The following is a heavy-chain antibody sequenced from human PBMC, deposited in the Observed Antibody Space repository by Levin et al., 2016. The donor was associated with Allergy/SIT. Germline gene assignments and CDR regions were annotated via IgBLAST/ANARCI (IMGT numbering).Heavy chain of an antibody. V-gene: IGHV3-30*02. CDR2: IRYDGSTK. J-gene: IGHJ4*02. D-gene: IGHD3-10*01. CDR1: GFTFSNCA. CDR3: VNQMGSGNYYKGFDY. Sequence: GGSLRLSCAASGFTFSNCAMHWVRQAPGKGLQWVAYIRYDGSTKYYADSVKGRFTISRDNSRNTLYLQMNSLTAEDTAVYYCVNQMGSGNYYKGFDYWGQGNLVTVSS.